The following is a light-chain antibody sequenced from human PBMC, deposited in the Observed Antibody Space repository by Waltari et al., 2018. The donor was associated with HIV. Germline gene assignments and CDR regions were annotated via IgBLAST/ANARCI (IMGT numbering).Light chain of an antibody. V-gene: IGLV1-40*01. J-gene: IGLJ2*01. CDR3: QSYDSALSGSV. Sequence: QSVLTQPPSVSGAPGQRVTISCTGSSSNIGAGYDVHWYQQLPGTAPKLVIYANDNRPSGVLDRFSGSKSGTSASLAITGLQAEDDADYYCQSYDSALSGSVFGGGTKLTVL. CDR1: SSNIGAGYD. CDR2: AND.